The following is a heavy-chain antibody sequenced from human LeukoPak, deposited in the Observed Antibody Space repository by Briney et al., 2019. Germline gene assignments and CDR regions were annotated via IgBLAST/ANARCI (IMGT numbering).Heavy chain of an antibody. CDR2: IYYSGST. V-gene: IGHV4-59*01. J-gene: IGHJ6*03. Sequence: SETLSLTCTVSGGSISSYYWSWIRQPPGKGLEWIGYIYYSGSTNYNPSLKSRVTISVDTSKNQFSLKLSSVTAADTAVYYCAREKRDYGGNPPYYYYYMDVWGKGTTVTVSS. CDR3: AREKRDYGGNPPYYYYYMDV. D-gene: IGHD4-23*01. CDR1: GGSISSYY.